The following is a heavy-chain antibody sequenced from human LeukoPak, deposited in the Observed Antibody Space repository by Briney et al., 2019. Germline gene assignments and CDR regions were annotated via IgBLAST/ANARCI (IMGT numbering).Heavy chain of an antibody. CDR2: IHPSGST. J-gene: IGHJ3*02. Sequence: SETLSLTCTVSGDSISSYYWSWIRQPAGQGLEWIGRIHPSGSTNYNPSLKSRVTISVDTSKNQFSLKLSSVTAADTAVYYCARGLITMVRGVMRGAFDIWGQGTMVTVSS. D-gene: IGHD3-10*01. CDR1: GDSISSYY. CDR3: ARGLITMVRGVMRGAFDI. V-gene: IGHV4-4*07.